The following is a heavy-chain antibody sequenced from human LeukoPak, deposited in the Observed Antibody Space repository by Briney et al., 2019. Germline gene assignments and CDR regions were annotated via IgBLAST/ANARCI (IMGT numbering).Heavy chain of an antibody. CDR2: IYYSGST. Sequence: SETLSLTCTVSGGSIGNYYWSWLRKPPGKGLEWIGYIYYSGSTNYNASLKSRVTISVDTSKNQFSLKLNSVTAADTAVYYCAATSYYGSGTYDYWGQGSLVTVSS. J-gene: IGHJ4*02. CDR1: GGSIGNYY. V-gene: IGHV4-59*08. D-gene: IGHD3-10*01. CDR3: AATSYYGSGTYDY.